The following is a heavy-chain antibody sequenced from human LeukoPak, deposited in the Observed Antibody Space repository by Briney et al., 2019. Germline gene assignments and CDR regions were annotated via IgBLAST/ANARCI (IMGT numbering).Heavy chain of an antibody. CDR3: ASPMGATPWDAFDI. D-gene: IGHD1-26*01. J-gene: IGHJ3*02. CDR2: IKQDGSEK. CDR1: GFTFSTYW. Sequence: GGSLRLSCAASGFTFSTYWTNWVRQAPGKGLEWVANIKQDGSEKYYVDSVKGRFTISRDNAKNSLYLQMNSLRAEDTAMYYCASPMGATPWDAFDIWGQGTRVTVSP. V-gene: IGHV3-7*01.